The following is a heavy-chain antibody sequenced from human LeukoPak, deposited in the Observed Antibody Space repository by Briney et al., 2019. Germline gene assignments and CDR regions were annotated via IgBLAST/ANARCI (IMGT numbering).Heavy chain of an antibody. D-gene: IGHD5-18*01. CDR3: ARDSAGYSLYYYYYYYMDV. J-gene: IGHJ6*03. V-gene: IGHV1-46*01. Sequence: ASVKVSCKASGYTFTSYYMHWVRQAPGQGLEWMGIINPSGGSTSYAQKFQGRVTRTRDMSTSTVYMELSSLRSEDTAVDYCARDSAGYSLYYYYYYYMDVWGKGTTVTVSS. CDR1: GYTFTSYY. CDR2: INPSGGST.